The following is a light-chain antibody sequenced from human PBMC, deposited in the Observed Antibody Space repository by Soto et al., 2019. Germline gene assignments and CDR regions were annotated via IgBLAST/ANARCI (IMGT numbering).Light chain of an antibody. V-gene: IGKV3-20*01. CDR2: GAS. Sequence: EIVLTQSPGTVSLSRGERATLSCRASQSVSSSYLAWYQQKPGQAPSLLIYGASRRATGIPDRFSGSGSGTDFTLTISRLETEDFAVYYCQQYDSSPITFGQGTRLEIK. CDR3: QQYDSSPIT. CDR1: QSVSSSY. J-gene: IGKJ5*01.